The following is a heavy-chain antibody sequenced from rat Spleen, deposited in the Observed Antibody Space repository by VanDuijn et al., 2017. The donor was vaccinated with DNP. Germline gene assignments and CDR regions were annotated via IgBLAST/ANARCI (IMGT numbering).Heavy chain of an antibody. Sequence: QVQLKESGPGLVQPSQTLSLTCTVSGFSLMDYSVHWVRQPPGKGLEWMGRMKYDGDTYYNSALKSRLSISRDTSKSQVFLKMNILQTEDTAIYYWTRDGTRGYYVDYWGQGVIVTVSS. CDR3: TRDGTRGYYVDY. V-gene: IGHV2S30*01. J-gene: IGHJ2*01. D-gene: IGHD1-7*01. CDR1: GFSLMDYS. CDR2: MKYDGDT.